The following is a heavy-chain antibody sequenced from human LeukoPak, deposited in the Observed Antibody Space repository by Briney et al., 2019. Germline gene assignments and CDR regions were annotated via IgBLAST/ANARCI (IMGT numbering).Heavy chain of an antibody. V-gene: IGHV3-23*01. CDR3: AKQSGYYFGTGPFDY. CDR2: ISGSGGST. J-gene: IGHJ4*02. CDR1: GFTFSSYA. Sequence: GGSLRLSCAVSGFTFSSYAMSWVRQAPGKGLEWVAAISGSGGSTYYVDSVKGRFTISRDNSKNTLYLQMNSLRAEDTAVYYCAKQSGYYFGTGPFDYWGQGTLVTVSS. D-gene: IGHD3-22*01.